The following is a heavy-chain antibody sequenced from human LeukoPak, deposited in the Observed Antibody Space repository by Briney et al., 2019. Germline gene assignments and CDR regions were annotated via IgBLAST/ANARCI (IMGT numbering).Heavy chain of an antibody. CDR2: INPNSGGT. V-gene: IGHV1-2*02. J-gene: IGHJ1*01. CDR1: GYTFTGYY. CDR3: AREVDIAVVPAAIPYFQH. D-gene: IGHD2-2*01. Sequence: ASVKVSCKASGYTFTGYYMHWVRQAPGQGLEWMGWINPNSGGTNYAQKFQGRVTMTRDTSISTAYMELSRLRSDDTAVYYCAREVDIAVVPAAIPYFQHWGQGTLVTVSS.